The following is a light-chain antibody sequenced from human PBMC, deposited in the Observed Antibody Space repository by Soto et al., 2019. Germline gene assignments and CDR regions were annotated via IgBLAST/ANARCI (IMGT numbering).Light chain of an antibody. J-gene: IGLJ1*01. V-gene: IGLV2-14*01. CDR2: DVS. CDR1: SSDVGGYNY. CDR3: SSYTSSSTPLYV. Sequence: SVLAQPASVSGSPGQSITISCTGTSSDVGGYNYVSWYQQHPGKAPKLMIYDVSNRPSGVSNRFSGSKSGNTASLTISGLQAEDEADYYCSSYTSSSTPLYVFGTGTKVTV.